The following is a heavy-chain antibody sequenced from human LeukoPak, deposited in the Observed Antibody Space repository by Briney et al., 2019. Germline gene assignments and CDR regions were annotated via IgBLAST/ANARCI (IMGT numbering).Heavy chain of an antibody. CDR2: IYYSGST. J-gene: IGHJ5*02. CDR1: GGSISSGGYY. V-gene: IGHV4-31*03. D-gene: IGHD6-19*01. Sequence: SETLSLTCTVSGGSISSGGYYWSWIRQHPGKGLEWFGYIYYSGSTYYNPSLKSRVTISVDTSKNQFSLKLSSVTAADTAVYYCARERIAVAGTRAYNWFDPWGQGTLVTVSS. CDR3: ARERIAVAGTRAYNWFDP.